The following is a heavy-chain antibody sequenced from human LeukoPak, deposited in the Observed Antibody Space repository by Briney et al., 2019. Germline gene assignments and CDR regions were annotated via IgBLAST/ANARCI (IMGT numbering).Heavy chain of an antibody. J-gene: IGHJ4*02. CDR1: GGSFSGYY. Sequence: SSETLSLTCAVYGGSFSGYYWSWIRQPLGKGLEWIGEINHSGSTNYNPSLKSRVTISVDTSKNQFSLKLSSVTAADTAVYYCARVSGYSYGKGYFDYWGQGTLVTVSS. V-gene: IGHV4-34*01. CDR2: INHSGST. CDR3: ARVSGYSYGKGYFDY. D-gene: IGHD5-18*01.